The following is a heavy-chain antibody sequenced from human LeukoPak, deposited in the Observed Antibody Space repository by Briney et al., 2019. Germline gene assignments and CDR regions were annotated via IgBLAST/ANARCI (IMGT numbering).Heavy chain of an antibody. CDR3: AKGGFFY. CDR1: GFTFSSYA. D-gene: IGHD2/OR15-2a*01. V-gene: IGHV3-21*06. Sequence: GGSLRLSCAASGFTFSSYAIQWVRQAPGKGLEWVSSISSSGSYIYYADSVKGRFTISRDNAKNSLDLQMNSLRVEDTAVYYCAKGGFFYWGQGTLVTVSS. J-gene: IGHJ4*02. CDR2: ISSSGSYI.